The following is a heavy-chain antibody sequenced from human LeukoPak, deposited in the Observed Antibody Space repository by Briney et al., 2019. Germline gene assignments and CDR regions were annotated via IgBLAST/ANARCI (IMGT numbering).Heavy chain of an antibody. CDR2: INPNSGGT. CDR1: GYTFTGHY. V-gene: IGHV1-2*02. D-gene: IGHD1-7*01. CDR3: ARDQAGTTTYYYYGMDV. J-gene: IGHJ6*02. Sequence: ASVKVSCKTSGYTFTGHYVHWARQAPGQGLEWMGWINPNSGGTNYAQKFQGRVTMTRDTSISTAYMELSRLRSDDTAVYYCARDQAGTTTYYYYGMDVWGQGTTVTVSS.